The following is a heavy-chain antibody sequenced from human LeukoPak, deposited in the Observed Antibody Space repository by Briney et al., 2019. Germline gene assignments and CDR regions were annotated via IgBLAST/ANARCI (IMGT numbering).Heavy chain of an antibody. D-gene: IGHD3-16*01. V-gene: IGHV1-2*02. CDR1: GYTFTGYY. Sequence: ASVKVSCKASGYTFTGYYMXXXXXAPGQXLXXMGWINPNSGGTNYXXEFXXXVTXXXXTSISTAYMELSRLRSDDTAVYYCAPLTQMRGYFQHWGQGTLVTVSS. J-gene: IGHJ1*01. CDR3: APLTQMRGYFQH. CDR2: INPNSGGT.